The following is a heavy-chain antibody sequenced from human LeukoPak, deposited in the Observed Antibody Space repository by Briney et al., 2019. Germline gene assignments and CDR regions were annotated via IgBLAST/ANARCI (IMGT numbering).Heavy chain of an antibody. D-gene: IGHD3-10*01. CDR3: ARHGSGSVAAPSY. CDR2: IFYSGST. Sequence: SETLSLTCTVSGASLSPNYWSWIRQPPGKGLEWIGYIFYSGSTNYNPSLKSRVTISVDTSKNQFSLNLTSVTAADTAVYYCARHGSGSVAAPSYWGQGALVTVSS. V-gene: IGHV4-59*08. CDR1: GASLSPNY. J-gene: IGHJ4*02.